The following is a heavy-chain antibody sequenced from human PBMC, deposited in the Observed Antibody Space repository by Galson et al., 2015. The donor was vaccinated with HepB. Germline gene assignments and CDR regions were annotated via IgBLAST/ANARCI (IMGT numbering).Heavy chain of an antibody. CDR2: INPNSGGT. J-gene: IGHJ4*02. CDR3: ARGRGITGTTWDY. Sequence: SVKVSCKASGYTFTGYYMHWVRQAPGQGLEWMGRINPNSGGTNYAQKFQGRVTMTRDTSISTAYMELSRLRSDDTAVYYCARGRGITGTTWDYWGQGTLVTVSS. CDR1: GYTFTGYY. V-gene: IGHV1-2*06. D-gene: IGHD1-20*01.